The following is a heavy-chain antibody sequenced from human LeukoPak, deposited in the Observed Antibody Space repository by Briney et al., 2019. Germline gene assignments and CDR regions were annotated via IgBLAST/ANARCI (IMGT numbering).Heavy chain of an antibody. J-gene: IGHJ4*02. CDR3: ARGSGRYQQFVLGDY. V-gene: IGHV3-7*05. CDR1: GFTFRSYW. Sequence: PGGYLRLSCAASGFTFRSYWMSWVRQAPGKGLEWVADINQDGSEKYYVDSLKGRFTISRDNAKNSLYLQMNSLRAADTAVYYCARGSGRYQQFVLGDYLGQRTLVTVPS. CDR2: INQDGSEK. D-gene: IGHD3-10*01.